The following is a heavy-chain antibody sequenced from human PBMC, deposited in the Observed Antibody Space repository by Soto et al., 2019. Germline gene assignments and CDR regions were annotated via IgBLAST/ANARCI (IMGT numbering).Heavy chain of an antibody. D-gene: IGHD3-22*01. CDR2: IFYSGST. CDR1: GGSISSGSYY. CDR3: ARTFYYPSTSSLRYFDL. Sequence: QVQLQESGPGLVKPSQTLSLTCTVSGGSISSGSYYWSWVRQHPGKGLEWIGYIFYSGSTYYNPSLKSRVTISVDTSKNQFSLDLSSVTAADTAVYFCARTFYYPSTSSLRYFDLWGRGTLVTVSS. V-gene: IGHV4-31*03. J-gene: IGHJ2*01.